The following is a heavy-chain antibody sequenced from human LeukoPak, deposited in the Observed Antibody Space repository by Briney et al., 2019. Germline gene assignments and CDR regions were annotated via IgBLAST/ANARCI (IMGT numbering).Heavy chain of an antibody. CDR2: IYYSGST. D-gene: IGHD3-22*01. CDR1: GGSISSYY. J-gene: IGHJ2*01. CDR3: ARADSSGYLHYYFDL. V-gene: IGHV4-59*01. Sequence: SETLSLTCTVSGGSISSYYWNWIRQSPGKGLEWIGYIYYSGSTKYDPSLKSRATMSLDTSKKQFSLKLSSVTPADTAIYYCARADSSGYLHYYFDLWGRGTLVTVSS.